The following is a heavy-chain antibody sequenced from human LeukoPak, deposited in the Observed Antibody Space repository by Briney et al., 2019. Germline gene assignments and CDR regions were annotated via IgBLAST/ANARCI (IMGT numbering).Heavy chain of an antibody. CDR3: AINAAAGTS. V-gene: IGHV3-23*01. CDR2: ISGSGGST. D-gene: IGHD6-13*01. CDR1: GFTFSSYA. J-gene: IGHJ5*02. Sequence: QPGGSLRLSCAASGFTFSSYAMSWVRQAPGKGLEWVSAISGSGGSTYYADSVKGRFTISRDNAKNSLCLQMNSLRAEDTAVYYCAINAAAGTSWGQGTLVTVSS.